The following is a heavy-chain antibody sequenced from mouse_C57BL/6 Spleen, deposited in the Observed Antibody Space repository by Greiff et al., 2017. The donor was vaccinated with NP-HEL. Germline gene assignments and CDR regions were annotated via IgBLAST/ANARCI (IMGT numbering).Heavy chain of an antibody. V-gene: IGHV1-18*01. D-gene: IGHD1-1*01. J-gene: IGHJ4*01. CDR2: INPNNGGT. CDR3: ASSHITTVVASKYAMDY. CDR1: GYTFTDYN. Sequence: VQLQQSGPELVKPGASVKIPCKASGYTFTDYNMAWVKQSHGKSLEWIGDINPNNGGTIYNQKFKGKATLTVDKSSSTAYMELRSLTSENTAVYYCASSHITTVVASKYAMDYWGQGASVTVSS.